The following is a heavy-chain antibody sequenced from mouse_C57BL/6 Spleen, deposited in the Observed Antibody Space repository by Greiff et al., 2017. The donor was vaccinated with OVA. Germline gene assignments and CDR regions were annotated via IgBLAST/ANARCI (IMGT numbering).Heavy chain of an antibody. CDR2: ISDGGSYT. CDR1: GFTFSSYA. V-gene: IGHV5-4*01. Sequence: EVQLVESGGGLVKPGGSLKLSCAASGFTFSSYAMSWVRQTPEKRLEWVATISDGGSYTYYPDNVKGRFTISRDNAKNNLYLQMSHLKSEDTAMYYCARGGLGRGDYFDDWGQGTTLTVSS. J-gene: IGHJ2*01. D-gene: IGHD4-1*01. CDR3: ARGGLGRGDYFDD.